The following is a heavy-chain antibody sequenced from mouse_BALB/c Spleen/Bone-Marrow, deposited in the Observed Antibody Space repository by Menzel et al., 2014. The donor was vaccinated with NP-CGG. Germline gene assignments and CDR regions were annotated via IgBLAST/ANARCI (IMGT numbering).Heavy chain of an antibody. CDR1: GFDFSRYW. Sequence: EVQLVESGGGLVQPGGSLKLSCAASGFDFSRYWMSWVRQAPGKGLEWIGETNPDSSTINYTPSLKDKFIIPRDNAKNTLYLQMSKVRSEDTALYYCARLNYYGNLFVWGAGTTVTVSS. D-gene: IGHD1-1*01. V-gene: IGHV4-1*02. CDR3: ARLNYYGNLFV. CDR2: TNPDSSTI. J-gene: IGHJ1*01.